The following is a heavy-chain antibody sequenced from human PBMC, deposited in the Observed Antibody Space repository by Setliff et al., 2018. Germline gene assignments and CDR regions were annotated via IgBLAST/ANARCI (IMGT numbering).Heavy chain of an antibody. D-gene: IGHD5-12*01. Sequence: GGSLRLSCSASGFTFNTYTMHWVRQAPGKGLEYVSSIGPNGGSTYYANSVKGRFTISRDNSRNTLYLQMKSLRAEDTAVYYCAKNPSYRARSGLPSYFDYWGLGTLVTVSS. CDR3: AKNPSYRARSGLPSYFDY. J-gene: IGHJ4*02. CDR2: IGPNGGST. V-gene: IGHV3-64*04. CDR1: GFTFNTYT.